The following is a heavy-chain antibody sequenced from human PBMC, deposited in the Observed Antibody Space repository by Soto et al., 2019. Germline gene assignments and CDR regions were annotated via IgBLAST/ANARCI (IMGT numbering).Heavy chain of an antibody. J-gene: IGHJ4*02. Sequence: PGGSLRLSCAASGFTFSSYSMSWVSQAPGKGLEWVSAITGSGGSTYYADSVKGRFTISRDNSKNTLYLQMNSLRAEDTAVYYCAKEGDLIGYNYGSCFDYWGQGTLVTVSS. CDR3: AKEGDLIGYNYGSCFDY. CDR2: ITGSGGST. D-gene: IGHD5-18*01. V-gene: IGHV3-23*01. CDR1: GFTFSSYS.